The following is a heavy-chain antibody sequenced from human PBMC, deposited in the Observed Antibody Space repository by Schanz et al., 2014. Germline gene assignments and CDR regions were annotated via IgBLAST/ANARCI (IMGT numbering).Heavy chain of an antibody. CDR2: ITWDGGST. CDR1: GFTFDDHA. Sequence: EVQLVESGGVVVQPGGSLRLSCAASGFTFDDHAMHWVRQAPGKGLEWVSLITWDGGSTYYADSVKGRFTISRDNSKKSLYLQMNSLRVDGTALYYCAKGSGDLGYYFVYWGQGTLVTVSS. D-gene: IGHD7-27*01. CDR3: AKGSGDLGYYFVY. V-gene: IGHV3-43D*03. J-gene: IGHJ4*02.